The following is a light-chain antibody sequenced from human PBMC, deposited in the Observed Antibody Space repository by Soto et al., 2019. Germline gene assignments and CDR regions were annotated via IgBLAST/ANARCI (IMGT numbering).Light chain of an antibody. J-gene: IGKJ1*01. V-gene: IGKV3-20*01. CDR2: GVS. Sequence: ENVLTQSPGPLSFSPGGKATPPCQARQRFSGTSLAWYQQKPGQAPRLLIYGVSNRATGIPDRFSGSGSGTDFTLTISRLEPEDFAVYYCHQYDNSLWTFGQGTKVDIK. CDR3: HQYDNSLWT. CDR1: QRFSGTS.